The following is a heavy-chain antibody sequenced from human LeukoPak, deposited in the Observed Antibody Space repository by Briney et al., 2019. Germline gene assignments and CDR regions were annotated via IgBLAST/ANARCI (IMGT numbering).Heavy chain of an antibody. Sequence: ASVKVSCKASGYTFTNYAMHWVRQAPGQRLEWMGWINAGSANTKYSQKFQGRVTITRDTSASTAYMDLSSLRSEDTAVYYCARGLWNPPEAPFDYWAQGTLVTVSS. CDR2: INAGSANT. CDR1: GYTFTNYA. D-gene: IGHD2-21*01. V-gene: IGHV1-3*01. J-gene: IGHJ4*02. CDR3: ARGLWNPPEAPFDY.